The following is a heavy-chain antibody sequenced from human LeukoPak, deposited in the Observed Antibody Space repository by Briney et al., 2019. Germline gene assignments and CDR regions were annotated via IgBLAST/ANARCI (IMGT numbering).Heavy chain of an antibody. Sequence: GSLRLSCAASGFTFSSYGMHWVRQAPGKGLEWVAVISYDGSNKYYADSVKGRFTISRDNSKNTLYLQMNSLRAEDTAVYYCAKSSSSSSPPFDYWGQGTLVTVSS. CDR1: GFTFSSYG. J-gene: IGHJ4*02. CDR3: AKSSSSSSPPFDY. CDR2: ISYDGSNK. V-gene: IGHV3-30*18. D-gene: IGHD6-6*01.